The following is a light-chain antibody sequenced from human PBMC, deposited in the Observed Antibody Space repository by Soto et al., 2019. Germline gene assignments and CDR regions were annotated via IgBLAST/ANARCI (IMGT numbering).Light chain of an antibody. CDR2: AAS. Sequence: DIQMTQSPSTLPASVGDRVTITCRASQSISTWLAWYQQKPGKAPNLLIYAASNLQSGLPSRFSGSGSRTDFTLTISSLQPEDFATYFCQQSYSTPPWTFGQGTKVDIK. CDR1: QSISTW. CDR3: QQSYSTPPWT. J-gene: IGKJ1*01. V-gene: IGKV1-39*01.